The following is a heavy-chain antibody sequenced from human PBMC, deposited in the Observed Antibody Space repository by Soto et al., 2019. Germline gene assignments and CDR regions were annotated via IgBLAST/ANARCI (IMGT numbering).Heavy chain of an antibody. Sequence: GGSLRLSCAASGFTFSSYGMHWVRQAPGKGLEWVAVISYDGSNKYYADSVKGRFTISRDNSKNTLYLQMNSLRAEDTAVYYCAKDYSGSYNNGMDVWGQGTTVTVSS. CDR1: GFTFSSYG. CDR2: ISYDGSNK. V-gene: IGHV3-30*18. J-gene: IGHJ6*02. D-gene: IGHD1-26*01. CDR3: AKDYSGSYNNGMDV.